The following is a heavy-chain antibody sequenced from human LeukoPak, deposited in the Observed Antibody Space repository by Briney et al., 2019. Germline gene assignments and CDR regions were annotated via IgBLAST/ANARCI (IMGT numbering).Heavy chain of an antibody. CDR2: INWNGGSI. CDR1: GFTFDDYG. D-gene: IGHD1-26*01. Sequence: GGSLRLSCAASGFTFDDYGMSWVRQAPGKGLEWVSGINWNGGSIGYADSVKGRFTISRDNAKNSLYLQMNSLRAEDTAVYYCASSLRGAYYMDVWGKGTTVTVSS. CDR3: ASSLRGAYYMDV. J-gene: IGHJ6*03. V-gene: IGHV3-20*04.